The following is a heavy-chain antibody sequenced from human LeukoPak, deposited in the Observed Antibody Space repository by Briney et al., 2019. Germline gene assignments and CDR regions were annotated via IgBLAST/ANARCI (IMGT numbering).Heavy chain of an antibody. D-gene: IGHD6-19*01. V-gene: IGHV3-30*03. J-gene: IGHJ4*02. CDR2: ISYDGSNK. CDR3: AREYSSLDY. CDR1: GYTFSSYA. Sequence: GGSLRLSCAASGYTFSSYAMSWVRQAPGKGLEWVAVISYDGSNKYYADSVKGRFTISRDNSKNTLYLQMNSLRAEDTAVYYCAREYSSLDYWGQGTLVTVSS.